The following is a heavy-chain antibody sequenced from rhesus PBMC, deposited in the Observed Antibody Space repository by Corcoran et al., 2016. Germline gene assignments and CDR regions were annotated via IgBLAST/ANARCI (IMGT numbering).Heavy chain of an antibody. Sequence: EVQLVESGGGLVQPGGSLRLSCAASGFTFSSTRMNWIRQAPGKRLEWVAEIKYDGSEKYYVDSVKGRFTISRDNAKNSLYLQMNSLRAEDTAVYYCVGSFEYFEFWGQGALVTVSS. CDR1: GFTFSSTR. J-gene: IGHJ1*01. CDR3: VGSFEYFEF. CDR2: IKYDGSEK. V-gene: IGHV3S35*01.